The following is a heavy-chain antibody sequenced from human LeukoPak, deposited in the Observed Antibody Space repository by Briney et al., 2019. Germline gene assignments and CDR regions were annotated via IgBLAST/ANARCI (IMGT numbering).Heavy chain of an antibody. Sequence: GGSLRLSCAASGFTFSSYWMHWVRQAPGKGLVWVSRINSDGSSTTYADSVKGRFTISRDNAKNPLYLQMNSLRAEDTAVYYCARGSGYGVFDYWGQGTLVTVSS. D-gene: IGHD6-25*01. CDR2: INSDGSST. CDR3: ARGSGYGVFDY. J-gene: IGHJ4*02. V-gene: IGHV3-74*01. CDR1: GFTFSSYW.